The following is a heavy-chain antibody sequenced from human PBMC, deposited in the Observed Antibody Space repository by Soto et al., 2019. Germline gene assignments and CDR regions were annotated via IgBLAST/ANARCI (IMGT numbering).Heavy chain of an antibody. V-gene: IGHV1-69*01. Sequence: QVQLVQSGAEVKKPGSSVKVSCKASGGTFSSYAISWVRQAPGQGLEWMGGIIPIFGTANYAQKFQGRVTITADESTSTAYMALSSLRSEDTAVYYCARDFQVGAFKVHAFDIWGQGTMVTVSS. CDR3: ARDFQVGAFKVHAFDI. D-gene: IGHD1-26*01. CDR1: GGTFSSYA. J-gene: IGHJ3*02. CDR2: IIPIFGTA.